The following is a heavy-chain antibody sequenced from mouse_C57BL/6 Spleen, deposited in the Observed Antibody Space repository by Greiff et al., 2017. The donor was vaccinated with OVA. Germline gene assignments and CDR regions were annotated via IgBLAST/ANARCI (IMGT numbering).Heavy chain of an antibody. V-gene: IGHV3-6*01. CDR1: GYSITSGYY. Sequence: EVKLVESGPGLVKPSQSLSLTCSVTGYSITSGYYWNWIRQFPGNKLEWMGYISYDGSNNYNPSLKNRISITRDTSKNQFFLKLNSVTTEDTATYYCARESYYGSPFAYWGQGTLVTVSA. CDR2: ISYDGSN. CDR3: ARESYYGSPFAY. J-gene: IGHJ3*01. D-gene: IGHD1-1*01.